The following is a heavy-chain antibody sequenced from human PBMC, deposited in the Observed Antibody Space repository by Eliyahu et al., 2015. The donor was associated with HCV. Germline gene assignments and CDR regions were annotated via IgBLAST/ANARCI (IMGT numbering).Heavy chain of an antibody. CDR2: IHYSGST. V-gene: IGHV4-59*01. CDR1: GGSITTXS. Sequence: QVQLQESGPGLVKPSETPSLTCXVXGGSITTXSWSWIRQPPGKGLEWIGYIHYSGSTNYNPSLKSRVTISLDTSKNQFSLKLTSVTAVDTAMYYCASGGGGIAVTGTGGWFDPWGQGTLVTVSS. J-gene: IGHJ5*02. D-gene: IGHD6-19*01. CDR3: ASGGGGIAVTGTGGWFDP.